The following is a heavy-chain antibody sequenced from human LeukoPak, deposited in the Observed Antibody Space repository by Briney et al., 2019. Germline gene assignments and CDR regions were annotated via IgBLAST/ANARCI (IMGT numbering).Heavy chain of an antibody. J-gene: IGHJ3*02. V-gene: IGHV4-30-4*01. CDR3: ARGWVYYYDSSGYYDHDAFDT. Sequence: PSQTLSLTCTVSGGSISSGDYYWSWIRQPPRKGLEWIGYIYYSGSTYYNPSLKSRVTISVDTSKNQFSLKLSSVTAADTAVSYCARGWVYYYDSSGYYDHDAFDTWGQGTMVTVSS. D-gene: IGHD3-22*01. CDR2: IYYSGST. CDR1: GGSISSGDYY.